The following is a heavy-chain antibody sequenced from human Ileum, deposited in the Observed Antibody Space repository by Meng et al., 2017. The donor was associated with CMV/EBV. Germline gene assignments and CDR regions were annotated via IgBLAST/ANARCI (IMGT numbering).Heavy chain of an antibody. Sequence: ASVKVSCKASGYTFTGYYMHWVRQAPGQRPEWMGWIYPHSGETNYAQKFQDRVTMTQDTSTSTAYMELSSLTSDDTAIYYCATTPRNRGTYYVYWGQGTLVTVSS. CDR3: ATTPRNRGTYYVY. CDR1: GYTFTGYY. D-gene: IGHD1-26*01. CDR2: IYPHSGET. V-gene: IGHV1-2*02. J-gene: IGHJ4*02.